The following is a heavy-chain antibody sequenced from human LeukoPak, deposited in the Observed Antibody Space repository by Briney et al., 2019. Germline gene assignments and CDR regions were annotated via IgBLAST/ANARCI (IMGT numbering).Heavy chain of an antibody. CDR1: GGSISSYY. CDR2: IYYSGST. D-gene: IGHD3-16*02. CDR3: ARDGAYDYVWGSYRYFDY. V-gene: IGHV4-59*01. Sequence: SETLSLTCTVSGGSISSYYWSWLRQPPGKGLEWIGYIYYSGSTNYNPSLKSRVTISVDTSKNQFSLKLSSVTAADTAVYYCARDGAYDYVWGSYRYFDYWGQGTLVTVSS. J-gene: IGHJ4*02.